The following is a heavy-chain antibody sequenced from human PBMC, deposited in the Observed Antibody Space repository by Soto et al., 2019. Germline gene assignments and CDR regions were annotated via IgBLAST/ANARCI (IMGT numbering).Heavy chain of an antibody. V-gene: IGHV5-51*01. CDR3: AKDSGSCYYYYGMVV. Sequence: LGESLKISCKGSGYSFTSYWNGWVRQMAGKGLEWMGIIYPGDSDTRYSPSFQGQVTISADKSISTAYLQWSSLKASDTAMYYCAKDSGSCYYYYGMVVWGQGTTVTVSS. CDR1: GYSFTSYW. D-gene: IGHD1-26*01. CDR2: IYPGDSDT. J-gene: IGHJ6*02.